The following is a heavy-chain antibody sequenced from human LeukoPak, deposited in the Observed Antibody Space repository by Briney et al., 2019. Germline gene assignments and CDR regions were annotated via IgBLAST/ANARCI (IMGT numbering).Heavy chain of an antibody. D-gene: IGHD3-10*01. CDR1: GYTFNRYG. Sequence: ASVKVSCKASGYTFNRYGISWVRQAPGQGLEWMGWISTYKGNTNYAQKLQGRVTMTTDTSTSTAYMELRSLRSDDTAVYYCARTGAYGSGSYSIMGTFDYWGQGTLVTVSS. V-gene: IGHV1-18*01. CDR2: ISTYKGNT. CDR3: ARTGAYGSGSYSIMGTFDY. J-gene: IGHJ4*02.